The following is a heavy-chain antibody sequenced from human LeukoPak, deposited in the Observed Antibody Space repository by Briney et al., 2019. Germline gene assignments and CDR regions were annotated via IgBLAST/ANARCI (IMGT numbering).Heavy chain of an antibody. CDR1: GFTFSSYW. Sequence: GGSLRLSCAASGFTFSSYWMSWVRQAPGKGLEWVSAISGSGGSTYYADSVKGRFTISRDNSKNTLYLQMNSLRAEDTAVYYCAKPSYDSSGYCFDYWGQGTLVTVSS. J-gene: IGHJ4*02. CDR3: AKPSYDSSGYCFDY. CDR2: ISGSGGST. V-gene: IGHV3-23*01. D-gene: IGHD3-22*01.